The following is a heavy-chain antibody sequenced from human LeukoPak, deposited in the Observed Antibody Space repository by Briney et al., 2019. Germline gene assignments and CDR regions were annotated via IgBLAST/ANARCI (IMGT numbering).Heavy chain of an antibody. Sequence: GGSLRLSCAASGFIFRSYWMHWVRQAPGKGLVWVSRINSDGSSTSYADSVKGRFTISRDNAKNSLYLQMNSLRAEDTAVYYCARGKAGLATLGWYWGQGTLVTVSS. D-gene: IGHD6-13*01. CDR3: ARGKAGLATLGWY. CDR2: INSDGSST. J-gene: IGHJ4*02. V-gene: IGHV3-74*01. CDR1: GFIFRSYW.